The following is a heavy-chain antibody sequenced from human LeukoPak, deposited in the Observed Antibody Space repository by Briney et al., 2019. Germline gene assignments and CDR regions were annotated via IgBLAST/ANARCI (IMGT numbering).Heavy chain of an antibody. CDR2: IYYSGST. J-gene: IGHJ4*03. D-gene: IGHD4-17*01. CDR3: TRSHDYGDY. V-gene: IGHV4-59*08. Sequence: PSETLSLTCTVSGGSISRYYWSWIRQAPGKGLEWVGYIYYSGSTNYNPSLKSRGTISVSTSKNQFSLKLNSVTAADTAVYFCTRSHDYGDY. CDR1: GGSISRYY.